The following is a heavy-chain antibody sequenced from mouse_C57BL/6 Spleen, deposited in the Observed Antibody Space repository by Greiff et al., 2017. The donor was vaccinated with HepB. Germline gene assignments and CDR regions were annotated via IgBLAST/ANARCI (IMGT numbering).Heavy chain of an antibody. D-gene: IGHD1-1*01. CDR3: TRAITTVVDHYFDY. J-gene: IGHJ2*01. V-gene: IGHV5-9-1*02. CDR2: ISSGGDYI. Sequence: EVQLVESGEGLVKPGGSLKLSCAASGFTFSSYAMSWVRQTPEKRLEWVAYISSGGDYIYYADTVKGRFTISRDNARNTLYLQMSSLKSEDTAMYYCTRAITTVVDHYFDYWGQGTTLTVSS. CDR1: GFTFSSYA.